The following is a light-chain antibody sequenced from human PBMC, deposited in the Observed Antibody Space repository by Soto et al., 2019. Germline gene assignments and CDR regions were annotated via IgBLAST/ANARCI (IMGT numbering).Light chain of an antibody. J-gene: IGLJ3*02. CDR1: SGSVSPSYY. Sequence: QTVVTQEPSFSVSPGGTGTLTCGLSSGSVSPSYYPGWFQQTPGQAPRALIYTTNTRSSGVPDRFSGSILGNKAALTITGAQADDESDYYCVLYMGSGIWVFGGGTKLTVL. CDR3: VLYMGSGIWV. CDR2: TTN. V-gene: IGLV8-61*01.